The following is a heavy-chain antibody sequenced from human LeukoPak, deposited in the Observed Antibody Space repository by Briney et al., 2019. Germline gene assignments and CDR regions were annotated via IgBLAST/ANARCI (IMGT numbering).Heavy chain of an antibody. CDR2: TYYRSKWLN. CDR1: GDSVSINSVT. D-gene: IGHD6-6*01. CDR3: ARYSKSSDRDFDY. V-gene: IGHV6-1*01. J-gene: IGHJ4*02. Sequence: SQTLSLTFAISGDSVSINSVTWNWIRQSPSRGLEWLGRTYYRSKWLNDYVESVKNRLTINPDTSKNQFSLQLTSVTPEDTAVYYCARYSKSSDRDFDYWGQGTQATVSS.